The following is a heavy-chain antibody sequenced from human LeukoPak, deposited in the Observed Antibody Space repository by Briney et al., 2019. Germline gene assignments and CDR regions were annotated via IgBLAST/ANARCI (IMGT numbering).Heavy chain of an antibody. CDR1: GYTFTSYD. CDR2: MNPNSGNT. J-gene: IGHJ4*02. Sequence: ASVKVSCKASGYTFTSYDINWVRQATGQGLEWMGWMNPNSGNTGYAQKFRGRVTMTRNTSISTAYMELSSLRSEDTAVYYRARGNYDFWSGPVATGYYWGQGTLVTVSS. D-gene: IGHD3-3*01. CDR3: ARGNYDFWSGPVATGYY. V-gene: IGHV1-8*01.